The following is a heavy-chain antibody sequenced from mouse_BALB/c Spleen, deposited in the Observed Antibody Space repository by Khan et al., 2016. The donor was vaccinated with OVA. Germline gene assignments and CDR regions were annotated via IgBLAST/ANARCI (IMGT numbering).Heavy chain of an antibody. Sequence: VQLKESGPGLVKPSQSLSLTCTVTGYSITSEYAWNWIRQFPGNKLEWMGYISYSGNTRYNPSLKSRISITRDKSKNQVFLQLNSVTTEDTATCYCARKDYYDYDPFPYWGQGTLVTVSA. V-gene: IGHV3-2*02. CDR3: ARKDYYDYDPFPY. D-gene: IGHD2-4*01. CDR1: GYSITSEYA. J-gene: IGHJ3*01. CDR2: ISYSGNT.